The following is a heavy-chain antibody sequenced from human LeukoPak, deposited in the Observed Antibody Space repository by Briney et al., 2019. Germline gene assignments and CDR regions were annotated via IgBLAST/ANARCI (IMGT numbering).Heavy chain of an antibody. CDR3: ARGPVAYYYGSGTGGMDV. J-gene: IGHJ6*04. V-gene: IGHV3-33*01. D-gene: IGHD3-10*01. CDR2: IWYDGSIK. CDR1: GFTFSSYG. Sequence: GGSLRLSCAASGFTFSSYGMHWVRQAPGKGLEWVAVIWYDGSIKYYADSVKGRFTISRDNSKNTLYLQMNSLRAEDTAVYYCARGPVAYYYGSGTGGMDVWGKGTTVTVSS.